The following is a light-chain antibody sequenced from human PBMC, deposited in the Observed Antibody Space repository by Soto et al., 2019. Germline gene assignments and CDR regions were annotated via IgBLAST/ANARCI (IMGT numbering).Light chain of an antibody. V-gene: IGKV3-20*01. CDR2: EAS. J-gene: IGKJ2*01. Sequence: EIVLTQSPGTLSLSPGQRAALSCRASQSVSTINLAWYQQKPGQAPRLLIYEASRRATGIPDRFSGSGSGTYFTTTFSSLAPEIFAVFYGQQFGTSPRYTFGRGPKRET. CDR1: QSVSTIN. CDR3: QQFGTSPRYT.